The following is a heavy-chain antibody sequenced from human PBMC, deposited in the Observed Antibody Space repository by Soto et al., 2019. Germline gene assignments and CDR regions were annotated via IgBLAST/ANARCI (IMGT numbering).Heavy chain of an antibody. J-gene: IGHJ4*02. CDR2: IYWDDDK. CDR3: AYDPQVDTTFSY. Sequence: KESGPTLVKPAQTLTLTCTFSGFSLSTSGVGVGWIRQPPGKALEWLALIYWDDDKRYSPSLKSRLTITKDTSKNQVVLTMTNMDPVDTATYYCAYDPQVDTTFSYWGQGTLVTVSS. D-gene: IGHD5-18*01. V-gene: IGHV2-5*02. CDR1: GFSLSTSGVG.